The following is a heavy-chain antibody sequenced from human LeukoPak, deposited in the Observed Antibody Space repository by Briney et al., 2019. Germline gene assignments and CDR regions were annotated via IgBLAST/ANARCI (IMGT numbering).Heavy chain of an antibody. D-gene: IGHD1-7*01. Sequence: SETLSLTCTVSGGSISSHYWSWIRKPPRKGLEWIGYIYYSGSTNYNPSLKSRVTISVDTSKNQFSLKLSSVTAADTAVYYCAREELELRGWFDPWGQGTLVTVSS. CDR3: AREELELRGWFDP. V-gene: IGHV4-59*11. J-gene: IGHJ5*02. CDR1: GGSISSHY. CDR2: IYYSGST.